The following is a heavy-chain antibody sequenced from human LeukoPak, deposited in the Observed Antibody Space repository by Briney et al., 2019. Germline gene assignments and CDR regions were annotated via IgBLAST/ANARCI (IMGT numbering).Heavy chain of an antibody. J-gene: IGHJ1*01. CDR1: GDSVSRSDSY. CDR3: ARRRYYDGSGYLE. Sequence: SETLSLTCSVSGDSVSRSDSYWDWIRQPPGKGLEWIGTIYYSGRTYYSPSLKSRVTMSVDPSNNQFFLNLRSVTAADTAVYYCARRRYYDGSGYLEWGQGTLLSVSS. D-gene: IGHD3-22*01. V-gene: IGHV4-39*01. CDR2: IYYSGRT.